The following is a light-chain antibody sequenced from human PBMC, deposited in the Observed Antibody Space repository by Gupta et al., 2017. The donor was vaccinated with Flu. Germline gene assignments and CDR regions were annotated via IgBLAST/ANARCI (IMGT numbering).Light chain of an antibody. CDR1: SSNIGAGYD. V-gene: IGLV1-40*01. J-gene: IGLJ1*01. Sequence: QSVLTQPPSVSGPPGQRVTISCTGSSSNIGAGYDAQWYQQLPGTAPKLLIYCNSDRPSGVPDRVSGSKSGTSASLVITGLQAEDEADYYCQAYDSSLRGSVFGTGTKVTVL. CDR3: QAYDSSLRGSV. CDR2: CNS.